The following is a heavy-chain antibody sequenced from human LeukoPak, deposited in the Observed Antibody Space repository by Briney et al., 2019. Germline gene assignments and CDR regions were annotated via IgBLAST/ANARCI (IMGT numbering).Heavy chain of an antibody. CDR2: INHSGST. D-gene: IGHD1-26*01. V-gene: IGHV4-34*01. Sequence: SSETLFFTCAAYVGFFSNYYWSWLRQPPGKRLEGFGEINHSGSTNYTPSLKSRLTISVDTSQKQFSLKLSSVTAADTAVYYCARAPGRVGSVAKYFDFWGQGTLVIVSS. CDR3: ARAPGRVGSVAKYFDF. J-gene: IGHJ4*02. CDR1: VGFFSNYY.